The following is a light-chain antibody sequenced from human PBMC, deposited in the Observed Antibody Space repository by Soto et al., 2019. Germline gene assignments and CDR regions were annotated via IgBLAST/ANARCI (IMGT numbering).Light chain of an antibody. CDR1: QSVSSN. CDR2: AAS. J-gene: IGKJ1*01. Sequence: EIAMTQSPATLSVSPGERGTLSCRASQSVSSNLAWYQQKPGQAPRLLIYAASARATGIPARFSGSGSGTDFTLTISSLEPEDFAVYYCQQRSNWLWTFGQGTKVDIK. CDR3: QQRSNWLWT. V-gene: IGKV3-11*01.